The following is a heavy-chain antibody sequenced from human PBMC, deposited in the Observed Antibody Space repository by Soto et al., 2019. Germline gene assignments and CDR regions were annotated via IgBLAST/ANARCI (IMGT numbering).Heavy chain of an antibody. CDR1: GLTLSSYG. CDR2: IWYAGSNK. Sequence: GGAERLSCAASGLTLSSYGMHWVRQAPGKGLEWVAVIWYAGSNKYYADAVKGRFTISRDNSKNTLYRQMNSLRAEDTAVYYCARDVAKWELLLGPWFHPLCQGTLLTVSS. D-gene: IGHD1-26*01. V-gene: IGHV3-33*01. J-gene: IGHJ5*02. CDR3: ARDVAKWELLLGPWFHP.